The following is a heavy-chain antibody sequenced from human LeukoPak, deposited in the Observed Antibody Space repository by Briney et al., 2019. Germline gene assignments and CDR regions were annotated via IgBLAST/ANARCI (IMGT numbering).Heavy chain of an antibody. CDR3: AKDTMGYSHPTGFDY. Sequence: PGGSLRLSCAASGFTFSSYEMNWVRQAPGKGLEWVSYISSSGSTIYYADSVKGRFTISRDNSKNTLYLQMNSLRVEDTAVYYCAKDTMGYSHPTGFDYWGQGTLVSVSS. CDR2: ISSSGSTI. D-gene: IGHD5-18*01. V-gene: IGHV3-48*03. CDR1: GFTFSSYE. J-gene: IGHJ4*02.